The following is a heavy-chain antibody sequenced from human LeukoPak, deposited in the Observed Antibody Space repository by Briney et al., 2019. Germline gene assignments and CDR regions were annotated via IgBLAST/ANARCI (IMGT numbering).Heavy chain of an antibody. Sequence: GRSLRLSCAASGFTFSSYAMHWVRQAPGKGLEWVAVISYDGSNKYYADSVKGRFTISRDNSKNTLCLQMNSLRAEDTAVYYCASQSSDIVVVVAATGAFDPWGQGTLVTVSS. V-gene: IGHV3-30-3*01. CDR2: ISYDGSNK. J-gene: IGHJ5*02. D-gene: IGHD2-15*01. CDR3: ASQSSDIVVVVAATGAFDP. CDR1: GFTFSSYA.